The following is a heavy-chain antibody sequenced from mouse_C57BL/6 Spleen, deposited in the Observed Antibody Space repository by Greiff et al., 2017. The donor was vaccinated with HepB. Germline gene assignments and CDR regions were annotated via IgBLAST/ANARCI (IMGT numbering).Heavy chain of an antibody. J-gene: IGHJ3*01. CDR1: GFTFSSYA. CDR2: ISSGGDYI. Sequence: EVKLVESGEGLVKPGGSLKLSCAASGFTFSSYAMSWVRQTPEKRLEWVAYISSGGDYIYYADTVKGRFTISRDNARNTLYLQMSSLKSEDTAMYYCTRAGYDSNWIAYWGQGTLVTVSA. CDR3: TRAGYDSNWIAY. V-gene: IGHV5-9-1*02. D-gene: IGHD2-5*01.